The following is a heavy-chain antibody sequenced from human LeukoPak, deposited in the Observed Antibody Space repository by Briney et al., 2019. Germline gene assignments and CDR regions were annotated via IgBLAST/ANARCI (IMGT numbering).Heavy chain of an antibody. J-gene: IGHJ5*02. CDR3: ARGQGATVPQVGKNWFDP. Sequence: TSETLSLTCTVSGGSISNNYYWAWIRQPPGKGLEWIGSIHYSGSTYYNPSLKSRVTISVDTSKNQFSLKLSSVTAADTAVYYCARGQGATVPQVGKNWFDPWGQGTRVIVSS. D-gene: IGHD1-26*01. CDR2: IHYSGST. CDR1: GGSISNNYY. V-gene: IGHV4-39*07.